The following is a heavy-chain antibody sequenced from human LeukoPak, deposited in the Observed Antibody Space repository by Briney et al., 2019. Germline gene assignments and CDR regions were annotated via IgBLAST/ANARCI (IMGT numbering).Heavy chain of an antibody. D-gene: IGHD3-3*01. J-gene: IGHJ4*02. V-gene: IGHV1-18*01. CDR1: GYTFTSYG. Sequence: VASVKVSCTASGYTFTSYGISWVRQAPGQGLEWMGWISAYNGNTNYAQKLQGRVTMTTDTSTSTAYMELRSLRSDDTAVYYCARVEGEYYDFWSGYFGYSNFDYWGQGTLVTVSS. CDR3: ARVEGEYYDFWSGYFGYSNFDY. CDR2: ISAYNGNT.